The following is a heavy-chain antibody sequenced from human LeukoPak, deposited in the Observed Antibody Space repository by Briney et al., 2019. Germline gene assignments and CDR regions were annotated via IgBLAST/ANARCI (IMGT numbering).Heavy chain of an antibody. J-gene: IGHJ4*02. V-gene: IGHV3-23*01. Sequence: PGGSLRLSCAVSGFTVSNYYMHWVRQAPGKGLEWVSAVSGSGGSTYYADSEKGRFTISRDNSKNTLYLQMNSLRAEDTAVYYCAKGAGYCSSTSCHIYFDYWGQGTLVTVSS. CDR3: AKGAGYCSSTSCHIYFDY. D-gene: IGHD2-2*02. CDR1: GFTVSNYY. CDR2: VSGSGGST.